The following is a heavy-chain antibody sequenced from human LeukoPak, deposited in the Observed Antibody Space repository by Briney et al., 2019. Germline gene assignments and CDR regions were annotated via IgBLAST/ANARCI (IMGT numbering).Heavy chain of an antibody. CDR1: GFTFSSYG. V-gene: IGHV3-15*01. CDR3: TTDDYYDSSGYHALGDY. J-gene: IGHJ4*02. Sequence: GRSLRLSCAASGFTFSSYGMHWVRQAPGKGLEWVGRIKSKTDGGTTDYAAPVKGRFTMSRDDSRTTLYLQMNSLQTEDTAVYYCTTDDYYDSSGYHALGDYWGQGTLVTVSS. CDR2: IKSKTDGGTT. D-gene: IGHD3-22*01.